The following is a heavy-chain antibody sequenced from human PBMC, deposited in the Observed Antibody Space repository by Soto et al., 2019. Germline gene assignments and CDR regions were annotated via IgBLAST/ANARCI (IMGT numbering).Heavy chain of an antibody. CDR3: ARRRYIVPNWLDP. D-gene: IGHD3-9*01. CDR1: GGSFSGYY. Sequence: SETLSLTCAVYGGSFSGYYWSWIRQPPGKGLEWIGEINHSGSTNYNPSLKSRVTISVDTSKNQFSLKLSSVTAADTAVYYCARRRYIVPNWLDPWGQGTLVTVSS. CDR2: INHSGST. V-gene: IGHV4-34*01. J-gene: IGHJ5*02.